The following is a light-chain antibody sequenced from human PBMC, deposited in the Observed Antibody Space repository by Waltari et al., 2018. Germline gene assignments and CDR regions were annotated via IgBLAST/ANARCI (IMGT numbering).Light chain of an antibody. CDR2: GNN. V-gene: IGLV1-40*01. CDR3: TSYTSRHSLV. Sequence: QSVLTQPPSVSGAPGQRITISCTGSSSNIGAGHDVNWYRVFPGSAPKVLLYGNNNRPSGVSNRFSGSKSGNTASLTISGLQAEDEADYYCTSYTSRHSLVFGTGTKVTVL. CDR1: SSNIGAGHD. J-gene: IGLJ1*01.